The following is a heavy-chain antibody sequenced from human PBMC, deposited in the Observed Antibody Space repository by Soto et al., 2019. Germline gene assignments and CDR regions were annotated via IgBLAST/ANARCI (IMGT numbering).Heavy chain of an antibody. J-gene: IGHJ2*01. V-gene: IGHV4-34*01. CDR1: GGSFSSYY. CDR3: ARGTREGWYFVL. CDR2: IDHSGST. Sequence: QVQLQQWGAGLLRPSETLSLTCAVYGGSFSSYYWTWIRQPPGKGLEWIGEIDHSGSTNYNPSLKSRVTMSVDTSKNQFSLKLSSVTAADTAVYSCARGTREGWYFVLWGRGTLVTVSS.